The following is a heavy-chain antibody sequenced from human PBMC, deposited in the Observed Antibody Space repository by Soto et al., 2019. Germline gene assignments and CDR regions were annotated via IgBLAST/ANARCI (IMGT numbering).Heavy chain of an antibody. Sequence: GGSLRLSCAASGFTFSSYDMHWVRQAPAKGLEWMAVISYDGSNKYYADSLKGRFTISRDNSKNTLYLQMNSLRAEDTAVYYCAKALGTMSGTYGMDVWGQGTTVTVSS. J-gene: IGHJ6*02. D-gene: IGHD1-26*01. CDR3: AKALGTMSGTYGMDV. CDR1: GFTFSSYD. V-gene: IGHV3-30*18. CDR2: ISYDGSNK.